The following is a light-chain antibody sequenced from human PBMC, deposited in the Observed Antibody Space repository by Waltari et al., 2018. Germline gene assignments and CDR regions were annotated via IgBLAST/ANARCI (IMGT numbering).Light chain of an antibody. CDR1: SSNTGTTP. CDR2: NNN. V-gene: IGLV1-44*01. Sequence: QSVLTQPPSASGSPGQRVTISCFVSSSNTGTTPVKWYQHLPGTAPKHLLYNNNERPSGVPDRFSGSKSGTSASLAITGLQSEDEANYHCAAWDDSLDGLVFGGGTKLTVL. CDR3: AAWDDSLDGLV. J-gene: IGLJ2*01.